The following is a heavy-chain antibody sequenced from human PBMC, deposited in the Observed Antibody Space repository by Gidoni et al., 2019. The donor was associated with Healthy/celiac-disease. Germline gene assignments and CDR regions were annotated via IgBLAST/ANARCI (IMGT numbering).Heavy chain of an antibody. V-gene: IGHV3-74*01. D-gene: IGHD6-13*01. CDR1: GFTFSRYW. CDR3: AGVCSDSSSCGGPFDY. Sequence: GGGLVQPGGSLRLSCAASGFTFSRYWMHWVRRAPGKGLVWVSRINSDGSRTSYADSVKGRSSITRDNAQNTLYLQMNSLRAEDTAVYYCAGVCSDSSSCGGPFDYWGQGTLVTVSS. CDR2: INSDGSRT. J-gene: IGHJ4*02.